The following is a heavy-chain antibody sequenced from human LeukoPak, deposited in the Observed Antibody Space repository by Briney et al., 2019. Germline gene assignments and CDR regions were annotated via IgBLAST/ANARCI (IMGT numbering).Heavy chain of an antibody. D-gene: IGHD3-10*02. CDR1: GFTFSSYE. Sequence: GGSLRLSCAASGFTFSSYEMNWVRQAPGKGREWVSYISSSGSTIYYADSGKGRFTISRNNAKNPMYLQMNSLRAEDTAVYYCAELGITMIGGVWGKGPTVTISS. J-gene: IGHJ6*04. CDR3: AELGITMIGGV. CDR2: ISSSGSTI. V-gene: IGHV3-48*03.